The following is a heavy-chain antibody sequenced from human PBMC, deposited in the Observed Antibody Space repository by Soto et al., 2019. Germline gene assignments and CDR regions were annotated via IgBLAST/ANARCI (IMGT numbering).Heavy chain of an antibody. CDR3: AKDPTAHCSSTSCYSVY. D-gene: IGHD2-2*01. CDR1: GFTFSSYA. J-gene: IGHJ4*02. Sequence: GGSLRLSCAASGFTFSSYAMSWVRQAPGKGLEWVSAISGSGGSTYYADSVKGRFTISRDNSKNTLYLQMNSLRAEDTAVYYCAKDPTAHCSSTSCYSVYWGQGTLVTVSS. CDR2: ISGSGGST. V-gene: IGHV3-23*01.